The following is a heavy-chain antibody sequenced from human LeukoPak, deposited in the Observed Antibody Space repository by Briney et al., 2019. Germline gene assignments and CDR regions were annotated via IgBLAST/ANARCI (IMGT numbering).Heavy chain of an antibody. Sequence: SETLSLTCTVSGGSISSGDYYWSWIRQPPGKGLEWIGYIYHSGSTYYNPSLKSRVTISVDRSKNQFSLKLSSVTAADTAVYYCARFSLLENWFDPWGQGTLVTVSS. J-gene: IGHJ5*02. CDR2: IYHSGST. V-gene: IGHV4-30-2*01. CDR1: GGSISSGDYY. D-gene: IGHD1-1*01. CDR3: ARFSLLENWFDP.